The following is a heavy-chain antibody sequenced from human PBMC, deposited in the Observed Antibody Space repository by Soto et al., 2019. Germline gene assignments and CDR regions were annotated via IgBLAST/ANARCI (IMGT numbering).Heavy chain of an antibody. CDR3: ARGPSSGSLSHFDY. CDR1: GGTFSSYA. CDR2: IIPIFGTA. J-gene: IGHJ4*02. D-gene: IGHD1-26*01. V-gene: IGHV1-69*01. Sequence: QVQLVQSGAEVKKPGSSVKVSCKASGGTFSSYAISWVRQAPGQGLEWMGGIIPIFGTANYAQKFQRRVTVAADESTSTAYMELSSMRSEDTAVYYCARGPSSGSLSHFDYWGQGTLVTVSS.